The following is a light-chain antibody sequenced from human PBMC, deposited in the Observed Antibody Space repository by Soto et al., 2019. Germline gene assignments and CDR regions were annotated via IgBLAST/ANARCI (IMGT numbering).Light chain of an antibody. CDR3: AAWDDSLNGVA. J-gene: IGLJ2*01. Sequence: QSVLTQPPSASGTPGQRVTISCSGSSSNIGSNAVNWYQQLPGTAPKLLIYSNYQRPSGVPARFSGSKSGTSASLAISGLQSGDEADYYCAAWDDSLNGVAFGGGTKLTVL. CDR1: SSNIGSNA. V-gene: IGLV1-44*01. CDR2: SNY.